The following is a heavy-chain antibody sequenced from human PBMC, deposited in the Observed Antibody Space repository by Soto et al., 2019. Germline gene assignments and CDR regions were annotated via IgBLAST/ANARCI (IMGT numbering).Heavy chain of an antibody. CDR3: ARDLWGYCGTDCYPLDV. Sequence: PSETLSLTCTVSGGPISGYYWSWIRQPPGKGLEWIGYMYNTGSTVYNPSLKSRVTISVDTSKNQFSLKLNSVTAADTAVYYCARDLWGYCGTDCYPLDVRGQGTTVTVSS. J-gene: IGHJ6*02. CDR2: MYNTGST. V-gene: IGHV4-59*01. D-gene: IGHD2-21*02. CDR1: GGPISGYY.